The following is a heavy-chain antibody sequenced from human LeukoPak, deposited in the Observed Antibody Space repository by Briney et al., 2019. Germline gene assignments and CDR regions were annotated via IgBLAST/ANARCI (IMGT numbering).Heavy chain of an antibody. CDR2: ISWNSGNI. D-gene: IGHD6-13*01. V-gene: IGHV3-9*01. CDR3: AKDSSSSWYVANNWFDP. CDR1: GFTFDDYA. Sequence: GRSLRLSCAASGFTFDDYAMHWVRQAPGKGLEWVSGISWNSGNIGYADSVKGRFTISRDNAKNSLYLQMNSLRAEDTALYYCAKDSSSSWYVANNWFDPWGQGTLVTVS. J-gene: IGHJ5*02.